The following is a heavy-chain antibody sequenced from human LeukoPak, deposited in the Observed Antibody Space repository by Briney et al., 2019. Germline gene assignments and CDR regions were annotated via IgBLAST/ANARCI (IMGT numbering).Heavy chain of an antibody. J-gene: IGHJ5*02. CDR3: ARHVGSSSWAAGP. CDR2: IYYSGST. Sequence: PSETLSLTCTVSGGSISSYYWSWIGRPPGKGLEWIGYIYYSGSTNYNPSLKSRVTISVDTSKNQFSLKLSSVTAADTAVYYCARHVGSSSWAAGPWGQGTLVTVSS. V-gene: IGHV4-59*08. D-gene: IGHD6-13*01. CDR1: GGSISSYY.